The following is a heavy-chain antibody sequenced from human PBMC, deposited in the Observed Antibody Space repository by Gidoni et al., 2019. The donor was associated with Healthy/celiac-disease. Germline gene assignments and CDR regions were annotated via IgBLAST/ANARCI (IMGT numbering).Heavy chain of an antibody. Sequence: QVQLQQWGAGLLKPSETLSLTCAVYGGSFSGYYWSWIRQPPGKGLEWIGEINHSGSTNYNPSLKSRVTISVDTSKNQFSLKLSSVTAADTAVYYCARGCSRGYSGYERLRWFDPWGQGTLVTVSS. V-gene: IGHV4-34*01. J-gene: IGHJ5*02. D-gene: IGHD5-12*01. CDR3: ARGCSRGYSGYERLRWFDP. CDR1: GGSFSGYY. CDR2: INHSGST.